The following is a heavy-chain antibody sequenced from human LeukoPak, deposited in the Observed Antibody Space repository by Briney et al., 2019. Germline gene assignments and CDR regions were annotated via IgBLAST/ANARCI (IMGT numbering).Heavy chain of an antibody. J-gene: IGHJ5*02. CDR3: ARDDLATLNWFDP. V-gene: IGHV1-2*02. Sequence: ASVKVSCKASGYTFTGYYMHWVRQAPGQGLEWMGWINPNSGGTKYAQKFQGRVTMTRDTSISTAYMELSRLRSDDTAVYYCARDDLATLNWFDPWGQGTLVTVSS. D-gene: IGHD2-15*01. CDR2: INPNSGGT. CDR1: GYTFTGYY.